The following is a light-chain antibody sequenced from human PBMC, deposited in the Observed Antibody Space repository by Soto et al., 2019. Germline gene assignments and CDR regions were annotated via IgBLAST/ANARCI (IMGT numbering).Light chain of an antibody. CDR3: QTWVTGIQV. CDR2: LNSDGSH. CDR1: SGHSSYA. Sequence: QPVLTQSPSASASLGASVKLTCTLSSGHSSYAIAWHQQQPEKGPRYLMKLNSDGSHTKGDGIPDRFSGSSSGAERYLTISSHESEDEADYYCQTWVTGIQVFGGGTKLTVL. J-gene: IGLJ3*02. V-gene: IGLV4-69*01.